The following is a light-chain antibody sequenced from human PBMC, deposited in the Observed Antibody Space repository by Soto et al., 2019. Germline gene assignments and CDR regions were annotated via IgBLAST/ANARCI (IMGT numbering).Light chain of an antibody. CDR2: GAS. Sequence: DIQMTQSPSTLSASVGDTVTITCRASQSISTSLAWYQRKPGKAPNLLISGASTLEEGVPSRFRGSGSGTEFTLTITSLQTDDFATYYCQQYITYSTFGQGTRVEIE. CDR1: QSISTS. CDR3: QQYITYST. J-gene: IGKJ1*01. V-gene: IGKV1-5*01.